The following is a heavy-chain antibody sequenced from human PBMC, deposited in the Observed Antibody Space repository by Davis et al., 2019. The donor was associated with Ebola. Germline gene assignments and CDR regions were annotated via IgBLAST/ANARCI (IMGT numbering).Heavy chain of an antibody. D-gene: IGHD3-22*01. CDR2: ISGSGGST. CDR3: AKSGGNYYDSSGYYRVYYFDY. J-gene: IGHJ4*02. V-gene: IGHV3-23*01. Sequence: GESLKISCTDSVITFSSYAMSWVRQAPGKGLEWVSAISGSGGSTYYADSVKGRFTISSDNSKNTLYLQMNSLRAEDTAVYYCAKSGGNYYDSSGYYRVYYFDYWGQGTLVTVSS. CDR1: VITFSSYA.